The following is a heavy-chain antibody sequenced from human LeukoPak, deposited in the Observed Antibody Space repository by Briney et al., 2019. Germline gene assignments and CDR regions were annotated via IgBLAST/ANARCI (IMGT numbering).Heavy chain of an antibody. CDR2: ISYDGSNK. D-gene: IGHD3-10*01. J-gene: IGHJ4*02. V-gene: IGHV3-30*04. CDR3: ARDSQYYYGSGGDLDY. Sequence: GRSLRLSRAASGFTFSSYAMHWVRQAPGKGLEWVAVISYDGSNKYYADSVKGRFTISRDNSKNTLYLQMNSLRAEDTAVYYCARDSQYYYGSGGDLDYWGQGTLVTVSS. CDR1: GFTFSSYA.